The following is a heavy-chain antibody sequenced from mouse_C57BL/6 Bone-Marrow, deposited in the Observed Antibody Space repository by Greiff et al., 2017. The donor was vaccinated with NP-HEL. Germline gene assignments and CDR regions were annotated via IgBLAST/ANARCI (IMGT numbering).Heavy chain of an antibody. CDR3: ARRGDYDYYAMDY. D-gene: IGHD2-4*01. V-gene: IGHV1-63*01. CDR2: IYPGGGYT. Sequence: VHLVESGAELVRPGTSVKMSCKASGYTFTNYWIGWAKQRPGHGLEWIGDIYPGGGYTNYNEKFKGKATLTADKSSSTAYMQFSSLTSEDSAIYYCARRGDYDYYAMDYWGQGTSVTVSS. J-gene: IGHJ4*01. CDR1: GYTFTNYW.